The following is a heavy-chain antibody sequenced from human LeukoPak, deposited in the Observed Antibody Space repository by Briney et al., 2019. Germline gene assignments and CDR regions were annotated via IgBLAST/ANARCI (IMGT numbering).Heavy chain of an antibody. J-gene: IGHJ6*02. CDR3: ARGNVVGELQYYYGMDV. CDR1: GYSFTSYW. Sequence: GESLKISCKGSGYSFTSYWIGWVRQMPGKGLEWMGIIYPGDSDTRYSPSFQGQVTISADKSISTAHLQWSSLKASDTAMYYCARGNVVGELQYYYGMDVWGQGTTVTVSS. CDR2: IYPGDSDT. D-gene: IGHD3-16*01. V-gene: IGHV5-51*01.